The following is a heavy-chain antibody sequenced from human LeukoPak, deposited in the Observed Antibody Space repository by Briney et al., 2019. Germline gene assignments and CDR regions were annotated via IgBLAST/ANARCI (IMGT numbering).Heavy chain of an antibody. Sequence: GGSLRLSCAASGSIFSSYSMNWVRQAPGKGLEWVSYISSSSRTIYYADSVKGRFTISRDNAKNSLYLQMNSLSAEDTAVYYCARGRGRFLEWLSDAFDIWGQGTMVTVSS. CDR2: ISSSSRTI. CDR3: ARGRGRFLEWLSDAFDI. D-gene: IGHD3-3*01. V-gene: IGHV3-48*01. CDR1: GSIFSSYS. J-gene: IGHJ3*02.